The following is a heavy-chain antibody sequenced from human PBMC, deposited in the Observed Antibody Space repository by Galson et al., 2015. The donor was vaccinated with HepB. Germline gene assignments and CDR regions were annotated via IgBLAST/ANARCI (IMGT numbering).Heavy chain of an antibody. Sequence: SLRLSCAASGFTFSSYAMRWVRQAPGKGLEYVSAISSNGGSTYYADSVKGRFTISRDNSKNTLYLQMSSLRAEDTAVYYCVKESVQWEPDAFDIWGQGTMVTVSS. CDR2: ISSNGGST. CDR3: VKESVQWEPDAFDI. V-gene: IGHV3-64D*06. J-gene: IGHJ3*02. CDR1: GFTFSSYA. D-gene: IGHD1-26*01.